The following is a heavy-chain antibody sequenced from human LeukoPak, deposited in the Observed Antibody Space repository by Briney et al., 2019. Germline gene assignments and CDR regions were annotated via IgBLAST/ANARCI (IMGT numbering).Heavy chain of an antibody. Sequence: GGSLRLSCAASGFTFSSYAMSWVRQAPGKGLEWVSAISGSGGSTYYADSVKGRFTTSRDNSKNTLYLQMNSLRAEDTAVYYCAKYYYGSGSLDYWGQGTLVTVSS. CDR3: AKYYYGSGSLDY. CDR2: ISGSGGST. CDR1: GFTFSSYA. J-gene: IGHJ4*02. V-gene: IGHV3-23*01. D-gene: IGHD3-10*01.